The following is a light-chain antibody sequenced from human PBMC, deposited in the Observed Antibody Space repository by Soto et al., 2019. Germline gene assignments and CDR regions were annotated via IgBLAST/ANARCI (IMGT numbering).Light chain of an antibody. Sequence: QSVLTQPPSASGTPGQRVTISCSGSSFNIGRNPVNWYQQFPGTAPKLLIYTNDQRPSGVPDRFSGSKSGTSASLAISGLQSEDEADYYCAAWDDSLSVLLFGGGTKLTVL. CDR1: SFNIGRNP. V-gene: IGLV1-44*01. J-gene: IGLJ2*01. CDR2: TND. CDR3: AAWDDSLSVLL.